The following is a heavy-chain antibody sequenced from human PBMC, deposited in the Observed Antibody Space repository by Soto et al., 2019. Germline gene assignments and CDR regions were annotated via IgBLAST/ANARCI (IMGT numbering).Heavy chain of an antibody. CDR1: GFTFSSYA. CDR2: ISGSGGST. J-gene: IGHJ3*01. D-gene: IGHD3-10*01. V-gene: IGHV3-23*01. CDR3: ARAKWFGDLFGDVFDL. Sequence: EVQLLESGGGLVQPGGSLRLSCAASGFTFSSYAMSWVRQAPGKGLEWVSAISGSGGSTYYADSAKGRRTISRDNSKNTMYLQINSRRAEDTAMYYCARAKWFGDLFGDVFDLWGQGTMVTVSS.